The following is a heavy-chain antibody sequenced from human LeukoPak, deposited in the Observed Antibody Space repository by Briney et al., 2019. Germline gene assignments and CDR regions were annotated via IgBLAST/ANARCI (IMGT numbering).Heavy chain of an antibody. V-gene: IGHV3-30*02. CDR3: AKVARYCSGGSCYSHYFDY. Sequence: QAGGSLRLSCATSGFTFSAYGMHWVRQAPVKGLEWVAFIRYDGSNKYYPDSVRGRFTVSRDNSKNTLYLQMNSLRPEDTAVYYCAKVARYCSGGSCYSHYFDYWGQGTLVTVSS. D-gene: IGHD2-15*01. CDR1: GFTFSAYG. J-gene: IGHJ4*02. CDR2: IRYDGSNK.